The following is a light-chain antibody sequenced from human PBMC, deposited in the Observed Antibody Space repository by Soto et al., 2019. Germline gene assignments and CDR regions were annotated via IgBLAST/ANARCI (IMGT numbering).Light chain of an antibody. CDR2: AAS. V-gene: IGKV1-9*01. Sequence: DIQLTQSPSFLSASVGDRVTITCRASQGISSYLAWYQQKPGKAPKDLIYAASTLQSGVPSRFSGSGSGTEFTITISSLQPEDFATYYRQQVNSYPLTFGPGTKVDIK. CDR3: QQVNSYPLT. J-gene: IGKJ3*01. CDR1: QGISSY.